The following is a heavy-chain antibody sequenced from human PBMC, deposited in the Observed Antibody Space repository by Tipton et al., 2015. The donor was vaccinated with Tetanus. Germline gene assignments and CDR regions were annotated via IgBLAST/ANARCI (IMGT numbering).Heavy chain of an antibody. CDR1: GFTFSSYA. V-gene: IGHV3-30-3*01. Sequence: SLRLSCAASGFTFSSYAMRWVRQAPGKGLEWVAVISYGGSNKYYADSVKGRFTISRDNSKNTLYLQMNSLRADDTAVYYCVTDWGPSRTNYDYWGQGTLVTVSS. CDR2: ISYGGSNK. D-gene: IGHD3-16*01. CDR3: VTDWGPSRTNYDY. J-gene: IGHJ4*02.